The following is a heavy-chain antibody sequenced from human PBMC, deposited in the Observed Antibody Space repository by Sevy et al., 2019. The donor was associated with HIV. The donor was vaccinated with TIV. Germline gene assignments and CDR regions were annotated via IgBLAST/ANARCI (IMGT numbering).Heavy chain of an antibody. CDR3: ARENMVRGVITYYYYYMDV. CDR2: IYYSGST. Sequence: SETLSLTCNVSGGSISSYYWSWIRQPPGEGLEWIGYIYYSGSTNYNPSLKSRVTISVDTSKNQFSVKLSSVTAADTAVYYCARENMVRGVITYYYYYMDVWGKGTTVTVSS. CDR1: GGSISSYY. V-gene: IGHV4-59*01. D-gene: IGHD3-10*01. J-gene: IGHJ6*03.